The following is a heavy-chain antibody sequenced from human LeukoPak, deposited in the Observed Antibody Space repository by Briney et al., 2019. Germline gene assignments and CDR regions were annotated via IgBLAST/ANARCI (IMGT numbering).Heavy chain of an antibody. D-gene: IGHD3-3*01. CDR3: ARGPDDFWSGYYDY. Sequence: SETLSLTCTVSGGSISSYYWSWIRQPAGKGLEWIGRIYTSGSTNYNPSLKSRVTMSVDTSKNQFSLKLSSVTAADTAVYYCARGPDDFWSGYYDYWGQGTLVTVSS. J-gene: IGHJ4*02. V-gene: IGHV4-4*07. CDR1: GGSISSYY. CDR2: IYTSGST.